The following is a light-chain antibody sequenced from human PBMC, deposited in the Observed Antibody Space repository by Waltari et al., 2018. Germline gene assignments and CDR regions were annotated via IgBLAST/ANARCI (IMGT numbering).Light chain of an antibody. Sequence: QSALTQPASVSGSPGPSITIPCTGTSSDVGGYNYVSWYQQHPGNAPKRMIYDVSNRPSGVSNRFSGSKSGNTASLTISGLQAEDEADYYCSSYTSSSTLVFGGGTKLTVL. CDR2: DVS. J-gene: IGLJ3*02. V-gene: IGLV2-14*01. CDR1: SSDVGGYNY. CDR3: SSYTSSSTLV.